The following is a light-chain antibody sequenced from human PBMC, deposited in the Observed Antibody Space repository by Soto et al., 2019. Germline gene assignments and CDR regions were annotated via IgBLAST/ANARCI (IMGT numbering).Light chain of an antibody. CDR2: SAS. J-gene: IGKJ5*01. CDR1: QGISSY. CDR3: QQLNSYPVT. V-gene: IGKV1D-8*03. Sequence: VIWMTQSPSLLSASTGDRVTISCRMSQGISSYLAWYQQKPGKAPKLLIYSASTLQNGVPSRFSGSGFGTDFTLTISGLQPEDFATYYYQQLNSYPVTLAQGPRLEIK.